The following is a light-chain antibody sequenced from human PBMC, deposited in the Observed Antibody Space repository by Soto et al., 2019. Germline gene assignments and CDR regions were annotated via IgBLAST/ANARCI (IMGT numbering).Light chain of an antibody. CDR2: DAS. J-gene: IGKJ1*01. CDR1: QSVSSN. V-gene: IGKV3-15*01. CDR3: QQYNNWPPGT. Sequence: EIVMTQSPATLSVSPGESATRSCRASQSVSSNLAWYQQKPGQAPRLLIYDASTRATGIAARFSGSGSGIEFTLTISSLQSEDFAVYYCQQYNNWPPGTFGQGTKVEIK.